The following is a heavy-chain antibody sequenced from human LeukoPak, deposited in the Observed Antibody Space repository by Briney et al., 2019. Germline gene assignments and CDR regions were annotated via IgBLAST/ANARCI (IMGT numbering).Heavy chain of an antibody. Sequence: SETLSLTCAVSGGSISSGGYSWSWIRQPPGKGLEWIGHISYSGSTYYNPSLKTRVTISVDTSKNQFSLKLSSVTAADTAVYYCAREAYPVYFDYWGQGTLVTVSS. D-gene: IGHD3-16*01. CDR1: GGSISSGGYS. CDR3: AREAYPVYFDY. V-gene: IGHV4-30-4*07. CDR2: ISYSGST. J-gene: IGHJ4*02.